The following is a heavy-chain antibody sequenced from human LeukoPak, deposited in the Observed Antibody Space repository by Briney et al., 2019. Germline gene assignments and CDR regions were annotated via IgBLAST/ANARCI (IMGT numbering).Heavy chain of an antibody. CDR3: ARRSSSWYLSLYHFDY. CDR1: GGSFSGYY. Sequence: SETLSLTCAVYGGSFSGYYWSWIRQPPGKGLEWIGEINHSGSTNYNPSLKSRVTISVDTSKNQFSLKLSSVTAAGTAVYYCARRSSSWYLSLYHFDYWGQGTLVTVSS. CDR2: INHSGST. D-gene: IGHD6-13*01. J-gene: IGHJ4*02. V-gene: IGHV4-34*01.